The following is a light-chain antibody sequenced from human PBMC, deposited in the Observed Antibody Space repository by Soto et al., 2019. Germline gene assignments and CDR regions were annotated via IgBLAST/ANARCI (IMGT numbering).Light chain of an antibody. CDR1: SSDVGGYNY. CDR3: SSYTSSLLGV. Sequence: QSALTQPASVSGSPGQSITISCTGTSSDVGGYNYVSWYQQHPGKAPKLMIYDVSNQPSGVSNRFSGSKSGNTASLTISGLQAEDEADYYCSSYTSSLLGVFGTGTKVTVL. V-gene: IGLV2-14*01. J-gene: IGLJ1*01. CDR2: DVS.